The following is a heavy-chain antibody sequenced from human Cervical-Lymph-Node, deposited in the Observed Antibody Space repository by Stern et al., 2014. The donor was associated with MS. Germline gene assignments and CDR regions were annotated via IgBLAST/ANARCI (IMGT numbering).Heavy chain of an antibody. D-gene: IGHD2-21*02. CDR3: ARGREVYMVTDAFDS. V-gene: IGHV1-8*01. J-gene: IGHJ4*02. CDR1: GYTFSNFD. CDR2: IDPNSDTT. Sequence: QMQLVQSGAEVKKPGASVKVSCKASGYTFSNFDINWVRQAPGQGLEWVGRIDPNSDTTRYAQKFQGRVTITRDSSISTAYMELSSLRSDDTAVYYCARGREVYMVTDAFDSWGQGTLVTVSS.